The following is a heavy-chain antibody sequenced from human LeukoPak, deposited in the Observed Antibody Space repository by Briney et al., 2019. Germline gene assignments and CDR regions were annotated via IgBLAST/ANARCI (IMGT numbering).Heavy chain of an antibody. CDR2: IKSDGRT. J-gene: IGHJ1*01. CDR3: ARAPSEIGGYYPEYFRH. Sequence: GGSLRLSCAAAGFTFINYWMHWVRQAPGKGLVWVSRIKSDGRTNYADSVKGRFTISRDNAKNTVSLQMNSLRAEDTGVCYCARAPSEIGGYYPEYFRHWGQGTLVTVSS. V-gene: IGHV3-74*01. D-gene: IGHD3-22*01. CDR1: GFTFINYW.